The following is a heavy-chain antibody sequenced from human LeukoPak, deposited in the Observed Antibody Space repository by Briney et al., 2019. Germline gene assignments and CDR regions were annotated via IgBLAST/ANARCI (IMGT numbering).Heavy chain of an antibody. J-gene: IGHJ4*02. CDR2: IYYSGST. V-gene: IGHV4-30-4*08. CDR1: GDSISSADYY. CDR3: ARDQNRRFDY. Sequence: PSETLSLTCTVSGDSISSADYYWSWIRQPPGKGLEYIGYIYYSGSTYYNPSLQSRVIISIDTSKNQFSLKLSSVTAADTAVYYCARDQNRRFDYWGQGTLVTVSS.